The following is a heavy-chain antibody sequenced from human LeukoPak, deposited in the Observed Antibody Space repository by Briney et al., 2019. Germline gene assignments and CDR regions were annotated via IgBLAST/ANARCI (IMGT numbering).Heavy chain of an antibody. CDR2: MYYSGST. CDR3: ARQYYDSIGYYYFDY. Sequence: SETLSLTCSVSGGSITGSSYYWAWIRQPPGKGLEWIGSMYYSGSTYYNSSLKSRVTISEDTSKNQFSLKLTSVTAADTAVYYCARQYYDSIGYYYFDYWGQGTLVTVSS. CDR1: GGSITGSSYY. D-gene: IGHD3-22*01. V-gene: IGHV4-39*01. J-gene: IGHJ4*02.